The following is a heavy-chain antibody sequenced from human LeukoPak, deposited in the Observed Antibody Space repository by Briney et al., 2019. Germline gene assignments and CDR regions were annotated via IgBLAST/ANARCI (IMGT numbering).Heavy chain of an antibody. CDR2: ISGSGGDT. CDR3: AKSPLGGSYSGYFDD. V-gene: IGHV3-23*01. Sequence: GGSLRLSCAASGFPFAGYAMSWVRQAPGQGLEWVSVISGSGGDTYYADSVQGRFTISRDNSKNTLYMQMSSLRAEDTAVYYCAKSPLGGSYSGYFDDWGQGALVTVSS. CDR1: GFPFAGYA. D-gene: IGHD3-16*01. J-gene: IGHJ4*01.